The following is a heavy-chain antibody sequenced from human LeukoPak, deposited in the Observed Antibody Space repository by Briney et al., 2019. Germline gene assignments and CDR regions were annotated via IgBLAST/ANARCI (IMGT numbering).Heavy chain of an antibody. V-gene: IGHV1-18*01. J-gene: IGHJ4*02. Sequence: ASVKVSCKASGYTFTSYGISWVRQAPGQGLEWMGWISAYNGNTSYAQKLQGRVTMTTDTSTSTAYMELRSLRSDDTAVYYCARDLLAAAARGLFDYWGQGTLVTVSS. CDR3: ARDLLAAAARGLFDY. CDR1: GYTFTSYG. D-gene: IGHD6-13*01. CDR2: ISAYNGNT.